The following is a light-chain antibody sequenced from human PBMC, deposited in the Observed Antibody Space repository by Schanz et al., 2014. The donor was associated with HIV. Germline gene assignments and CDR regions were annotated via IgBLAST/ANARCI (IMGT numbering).Light chain of an antibody. CDR3: HHYGGS. CDR1: QSISSY. Sequence: DIQMTQSPSSLSASVGDRVTITCRASQSISSYLNWYQQKPGKAPKLLIYAASSLQSGVPSRFSGSGSGTDFTLTISGLEPEDFAVYYCHHYGGSFGPGTTVDYK. CDR2: AAS. J-gene: IGKJ3*01. V-gene: IGKV1-39*01.